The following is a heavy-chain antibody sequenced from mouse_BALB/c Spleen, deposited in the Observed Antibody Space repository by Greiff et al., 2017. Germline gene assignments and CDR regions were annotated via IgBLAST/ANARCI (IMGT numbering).Heavy chain of an antibody. CDR1: GYTFTSYW. V-gene: IGHV1-69*02. D-gene: IGHD1-1*01. J-gene: IGHJ1*01. CDR3: TRNYDESSSWYFDV. CDR2: IYPSDSYT. Sequence: QVQLQQSGAELVRPGASVKLSCKASGYTFTSYWINWVKQRPGQGLEWIGNIYPSDSYTNYNQKFKDKATLTVDKSSSTAYMQLSSLTSEDSAVYYCTRNYDESSSWYFDVWGAGTTVTVSS.